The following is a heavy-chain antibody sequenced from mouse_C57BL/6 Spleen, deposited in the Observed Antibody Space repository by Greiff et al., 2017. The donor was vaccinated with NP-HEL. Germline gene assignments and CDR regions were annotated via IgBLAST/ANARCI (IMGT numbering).Heavy chain of an antibody. CDR1: GYSITSGYY. CDR3: AREANYDYDRRYFDY. D-gene: IGHD2-4*01. V-gene: IGHV3-6*01. J-gene: IGHJ2*01. Sequence: EVKLQESGPGLVKPSQSLSLTCSVTGYSITSGYYWNWIRQFPGNKLEWMGYISYDGSNNYNPSLKNRISITRDTSKNQFFLKLNSVTTEDTATYYCAREANYDYDRRYFDYWGQGTTLTVSS. CDR2: ISYDGSN.